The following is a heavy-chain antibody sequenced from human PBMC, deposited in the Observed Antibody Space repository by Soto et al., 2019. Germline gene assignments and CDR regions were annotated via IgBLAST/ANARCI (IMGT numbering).Heavy chain of an antibody. D-gene: IGHD6-19*01. CDR3: ARSKSSGWYEAYYFDY. CDR1: GGSISSYY. Sequence: LSLTCTVSGGSISSYYWSWIRQPPGKGLEWFGYIYYSGSTNYNPSLKSRVTISVDTSKNQFSLKLSSVTAADTAVYYCARSKSSGWYEAYYFDYWGQGTLVTVS. V-gene: IGHV4-59*01. CDR2: IYYSGST. J-gene: IGHJ4*02.